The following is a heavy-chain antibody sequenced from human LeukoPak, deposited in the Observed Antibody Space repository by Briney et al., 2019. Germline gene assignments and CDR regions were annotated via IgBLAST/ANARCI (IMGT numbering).Heavy chain of an antibody. Sequence: SETLSLTCAVYGGPFSGYYWSWIRQPPGKGLEWIGEINHSGSTNYNPSLKSRVTISVDTSKNQFSLKLSSVTAADTAVYYCARRGGTIFGVVIPQRWDYFDYWGQGTLVTVSS. V-gene: IGHV4-34*01. CDR3: ARRGGTIFGVVIPQRWDYFDY. D-gene: IGHD3-3*01. CDR1: GGPFSGYY. J-gene: IGHJ4*02. CDR2: INHSGST.